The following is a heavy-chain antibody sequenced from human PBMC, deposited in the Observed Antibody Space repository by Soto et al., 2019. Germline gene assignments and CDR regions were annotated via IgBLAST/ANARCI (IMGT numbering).Heavy chain of an antibody. V-gene: IGHV3-23*01. CDR1: GFTFSSYA. J-gene: IGHJ4*02. D-gene: IGHD1-26*01. CDR3: AKPPGAGELYYFDY. CDR2: VSGSGGST. Sequence: PGGSLRLSCAASGFTFSSYAMSWVRQAPGKGLEWVSAVSGSGGSTYYADSVKGRFTISRDNSKNTLYLQMNSLRAEDTAVYYCAKPPGAGELYYFDYWGQGTLVTVSS.